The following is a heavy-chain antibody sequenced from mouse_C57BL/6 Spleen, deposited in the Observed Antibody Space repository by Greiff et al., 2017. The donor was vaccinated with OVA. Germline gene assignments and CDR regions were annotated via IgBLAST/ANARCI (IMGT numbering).Heavy chain of an antibody. V-gene: IGHV5-4*03. J-gene: IGHJ2*01. Sequence: EVNLVESGGGLVKPGGSLKLSCAASGFTFSSYAMSWVRQTPEKRLEWVATISDGGSYTYYPDNVKGRFTISRDNAKNNLYLQMSHLKSEDTAMYYCARGTTVVATDFDYWGQGTTLTVSS. CDR1: GFTFSSYA. D-gene: IGHD1-1*01. CDR3: ARGTTVVATDFDY. CDR2: ISDGGSYT.